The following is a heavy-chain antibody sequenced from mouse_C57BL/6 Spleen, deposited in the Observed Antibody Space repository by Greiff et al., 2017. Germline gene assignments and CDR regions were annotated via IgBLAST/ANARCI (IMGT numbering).Heavy chain of an antibody. CDR2: IDPSDSYT. J-gene: IGHJ2*01. Sequence: QVQLQQPGAELVKPGASVKLSCKASGYTFTSYWMQWVKQRPGQGLEWIGEIDPSDSYTNYNQKFKGKATLTVDTSSGTAYVQRSSLTSEDSAVCYCARGSDYFLYFDCWGQRATLTVSS. CDR3: ARGSDYFLYFDC. CDR1: GYTFTSYW. D-gene: IGHD2-13*01. V-gene: IGHV1-50*01.